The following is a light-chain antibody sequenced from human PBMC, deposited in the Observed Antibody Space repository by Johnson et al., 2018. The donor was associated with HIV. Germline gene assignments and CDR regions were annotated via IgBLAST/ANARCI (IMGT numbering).Light chain of an antibody. CDR3: GTWDSSLSAGGV. CDR2: ENN. CDR1: SSNIGNNY. J-gene: IGLJ1*01. Sequence: QSVLTQPPSVSAAPGQKVTISCSGSSSNIGNNYVSWYQHLPGTAPKLLIYENNKRPSGIPDRFSGSKSGTSATLGITGLQTGDEADYNCGTWDSSLSAGGVFGTGTKVTVL. V-gene: IGLV1-51*02.